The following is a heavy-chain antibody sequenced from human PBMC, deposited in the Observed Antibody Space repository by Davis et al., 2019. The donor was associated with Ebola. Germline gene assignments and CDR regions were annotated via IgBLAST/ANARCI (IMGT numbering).Heavy chain of an antibody. CDR1: GGSFSDYF. Sequence: MPSETLSLTCAVYGGSFSDYFWSWIRQPPEKGLEWIGEISHHNGYTNYNPSLRSRVAISVDSSKNQFSLEINSVTAADTAVYYCARRLELLQGVWDYYLDYWGQGILVTVSS. CDR2: ISHHNGYT. D-gene: IGHD1-7*01. J-gene: IGHJ4*02. V-gene: IGHV4-34*01. CDR3: ARRLELLQGVWDYYLDY.